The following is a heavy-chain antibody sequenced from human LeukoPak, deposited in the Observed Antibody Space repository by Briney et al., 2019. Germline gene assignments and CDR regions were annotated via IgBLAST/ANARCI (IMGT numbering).Heavy chain of an antibody. J-gene: IGHJ4*02. D-gene: IGHD2-2*01. CDR1: GYTFTGYY. CDR3: ARAQDIVVVPAAPFDY. CDR2: INPNSGGT. Sequence: GASVKVSCKASGYTFTGYYMHWVRQAPGQGLEWMGWINPNSGGTNYAQKFQGRVTMTRDTSISTAYMELSRLRSDDTAVYYCARAQDIVVVPAAPFDYWGQGTLVTVSS. V-gene: IGHV1-2*02.